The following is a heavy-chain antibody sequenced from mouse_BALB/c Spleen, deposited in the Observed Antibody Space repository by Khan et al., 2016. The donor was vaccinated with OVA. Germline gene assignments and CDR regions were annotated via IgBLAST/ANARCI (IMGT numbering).Heavy chain of an antibody. V-gene: IGHV3-2*02. J-gene: IGHJ2*01. D-gene: IGHD1-1*01. CDR2: ISYSDST. CDR1: GYSITSNYA. Sequence: QLEESGPGLVKPSQSLSLTCTVTGYSITSNYAWNWIRQFPGNKLEWMGYISYSDSTSYTPSLKSRISITRDTSQNQFFLHLNSVTTEDTATYYCARGNYYGYYFDYWGQGTTLTVSS. CDR3: ARGNYYGYYFDY.